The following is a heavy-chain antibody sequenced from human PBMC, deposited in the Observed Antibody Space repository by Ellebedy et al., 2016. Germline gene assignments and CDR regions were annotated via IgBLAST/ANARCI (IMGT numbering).Heavy chain of an antibody. CDR1: GGSFSGYY. V-gene: IGHV4-34*01. D-gene: IGHD5-18*01. CDR3: ARTTAMASYFDY. J-gene: IGHJ4*02. Sequence: SETLSLXCAVYGGSFSGYYWSWIRQPPGKGLEWIGEINHSGSTNYNPSLKSRVTISVDTSKNQFSLKLSSVTAADTAVYYCARTTAMASYFDYWGQGTLVTVSS. CDR2: INHSGST.